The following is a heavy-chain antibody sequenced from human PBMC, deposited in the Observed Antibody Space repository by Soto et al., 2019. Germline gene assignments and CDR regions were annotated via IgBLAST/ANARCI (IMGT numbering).Heavy chain of an antibody. V-gene: IGHV4-34*01. CDR2: INHSGST. J-gene: IGHJ6*02. CDR3: ARGLFAAAGTGHGMDV. CDR1: GGSFNGYY. Sequence: SETLCLTCAVYGGSFNGYYWSWIRTPPGKGLEWIGEINHSGSTNYNPSLKSRVTISVDTSKNQFSLKLSSVTAADTAVYYCARGLFAAAGTGHGMDVWGQGTTVTVSS. D-gene: IGHD6-13*01.